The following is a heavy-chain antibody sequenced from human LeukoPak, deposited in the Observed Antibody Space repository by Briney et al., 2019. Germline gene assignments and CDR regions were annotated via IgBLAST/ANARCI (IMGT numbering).Heavy chain of an antibody. J-gene: IGHJ5*02. CDR3: ARGYSSSSGWFDP. Sequence: SETLSLTCTVPGGSISSGGYYWSWIRQHPGKGLEWIGYIYYSGSTYYNPSLKSRVTISVGTSKNQFSLKLSSVTAADTAVYYCARGYSSSSGWFDPWGQGTLVTVSS. V-gene: IGHV4-31*03. CDR1: GGSISSGGYY. CDR2: IYYSGST. D-gene: IGHD6-6*01.